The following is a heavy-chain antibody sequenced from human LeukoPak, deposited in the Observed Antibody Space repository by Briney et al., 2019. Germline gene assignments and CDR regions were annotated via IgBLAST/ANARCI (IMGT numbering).Heavy chain of an antibody. V-gene: IGHV1-46*01. J-gene: IGHJ2*01. D-gene: IGHD3-3*01. CDR2: INPSGGST. CDR1: GYTFTSYY. CDR3: ARVERGYDFWSGYYDNWYFDL. Sequence: ASVKASCKASGYTFTSYYMHWVRQAPGQGLEWMGIINPSGGSTSYAQKFQGRVTMTRDTSTSTVYMELSSLRSEDTAVYYCARVERGYDFWSGYYDNWYFDLWGRGTLVTVSS.